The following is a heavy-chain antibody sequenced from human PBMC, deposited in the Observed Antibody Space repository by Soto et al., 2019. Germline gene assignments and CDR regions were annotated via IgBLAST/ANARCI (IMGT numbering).Heavy chain of an antibody. Sequence: ASVKVSCKASGYTFTSYGISWVRQAPGQGLEWMGWISAYNGNTNYVQKLQGRVTMTTDTSTSTAYMELRGLRSDDTAVYYCARDPPSQQLVRGGWFDPWGQGTLVTVSS. V-gene: IGHV1-18*01. D-gene: IGHD6-13*01. CDR3: ARDPPSQQLVRGGWFDP. CDR2: ISAYNGNT. CDR1: GYTFTSYG. J-gene: IGHJ5*02.